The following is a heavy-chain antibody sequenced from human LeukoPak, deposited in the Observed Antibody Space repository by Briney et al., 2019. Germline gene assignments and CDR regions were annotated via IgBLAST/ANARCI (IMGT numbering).Heavy chain of an antibody. CDR2: VYYTGST. V-gene: IGHV4-39*02. Sequence: SETLSLTRTVSGDSVTSGGFYWAWLRQPPGKGLEWIATVYYTGSTYYNPSLKSRVTISIDTSKNHFSLKLRSVVAPDTAVYYCARHSGSGSLSRPFDPWGQGTLVTVSS. J-gene: IGHJ5*02. CDR3: ARHSGSGSLSRPFDP. D-gene: IGHD3-10*01. CDR1: GDSVTSGGFY.